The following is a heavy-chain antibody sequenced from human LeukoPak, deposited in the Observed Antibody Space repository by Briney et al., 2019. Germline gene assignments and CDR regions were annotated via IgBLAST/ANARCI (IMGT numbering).Heavy chain of an antibody. J-gene: IGHJ4*02. CDR1: GFTFSTSA. CDR3: VKLPYSDTSAYYVDY. Sequence: GGFLRLSCSASGFTFSTSAIHWVRQAPGKGLEYVSAISSNGGSTYYAGSVKGRFTISRDNSKNTLSLQMSSLRPEDTAVYYCVKLPYSDTSAYYVDYWGQGTLVTVSS. CDR2: ISSNGGST. D-gene: IGHD3-22*01. V-gene: IGHV3-64D*06.